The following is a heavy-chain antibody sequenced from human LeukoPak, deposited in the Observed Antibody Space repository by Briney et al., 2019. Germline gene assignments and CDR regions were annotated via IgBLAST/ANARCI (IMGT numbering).Heavy chain of an antibody. V-gene: IGHV3-20*04. CDR2: INWNGGST. J-gene: IGHJ4*02. CDR3: ARIFRNCTNGVCYPPRYYFDY. Sequence: PGGSLRLSCAASGFTFDDYGMSWVRQAPGKGLEWVSGINWNGGSTGYADSVKGRFTISRDNAKNSLYLQMNSLRAEDTALYYCARIFRNCTNGVCYPPRYYFDYWGQGTLVIVSS. CDR1: GFTFDDYG. D-gene: IGHD2-8*01.